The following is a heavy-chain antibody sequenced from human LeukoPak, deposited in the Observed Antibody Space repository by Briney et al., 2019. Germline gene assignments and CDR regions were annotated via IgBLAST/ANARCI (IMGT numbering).Heavy chain of an antibody. V-gene: IGHV3-30*02. J-gene: IGHJ2*01. CDR3: ATCGDSPQWYFDL. D-gene: IGHD2-21*01. CDR1: GFTFNSYG. CDR2: IRYDGSNK. Sequence: GGSLRLSCAASGFTFNSYGMHWARQAPGKGLEWVAFIRYDGSNKYYADSVKGRFTISRDNSKNTLYLQMNSLRAEDTAVYYCATCGDSPQWYFDLWGRGTLVTVSS.